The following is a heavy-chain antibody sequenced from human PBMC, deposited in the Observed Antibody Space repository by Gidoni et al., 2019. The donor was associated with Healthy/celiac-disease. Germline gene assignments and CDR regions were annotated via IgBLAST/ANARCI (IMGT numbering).Heavy chain of an antibody. CDR3: TANVEMATTTGWFDP. CDR2: IKSKTDGGTT. J-gene: IGHJ5*02. Sequence: EVQLVESGGGLVKPGWSLRLSCAASGFIFSNAWMSWVRQAPGKGLEGVGRIKSKTDGGTTDYAAPVKGRFTISRDDSKNTLYLKMNSLKTEDTAVYYCTANVEMATTTGWFDPWGQGTLVTVSS. CDR1: GFIFSNAW. V-gene: IGHV3-15*01. D-gene: IGHD1-1*01.